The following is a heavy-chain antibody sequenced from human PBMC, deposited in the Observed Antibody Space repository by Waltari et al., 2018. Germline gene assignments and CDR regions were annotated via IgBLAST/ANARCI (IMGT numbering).Heavy chain of an antibody. Sequence: QVQLQQWGAGLLKPSETLSLTCAVYGGSFSGYYWSWIRQPPGKGLEWIGEINHSGSTNYNPSLKSRVTISGDTSKNQFSLKLSSGTAADTAVYYGARVGYCSGGSCYSGNYWGQGTLVTVSS. J-gene: IGHJ4*02. D-gene: IGHD2-15*01. CDR1: GGSFSGYY. CDR3: ARVGYCSGGSCYSGNY. CDR2: INHSGST. V-gene: IGHV4-34*01.